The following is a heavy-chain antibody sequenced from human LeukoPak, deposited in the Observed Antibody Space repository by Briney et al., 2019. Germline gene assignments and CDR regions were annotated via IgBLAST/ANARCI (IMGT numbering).Heavy chain of an antibody. J-gene: IGHJ4*02. D-gene: IGHD2-2*01. Sequence: PGGSLRLSCAASGFTFSSYWMSWVRQAPGKGLEGVANIKQDGSEKYYVDSVKGRFTISRDNAKNSLYLQMNSLRAEDTAVYYCASTNGGYYFDYWGQGTLVTASS. CDR3: ASTNGGYYFDY. V-gene: IGHV3-7*01. CDR2: IKQDGSEK. CDR1: GFTFSSYW.